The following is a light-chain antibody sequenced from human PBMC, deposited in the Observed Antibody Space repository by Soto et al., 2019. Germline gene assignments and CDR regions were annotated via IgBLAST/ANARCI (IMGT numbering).Light chain of an antibody. CDR3: CSYASRDTYV. J-gene: IGLJ1*01. CDR1: SXDVGSYNL. CDR2: EAN. V-gene: IGLV2-23*01. Sequence: QSALAQPASVSGSPGQSITISCTGTSXDVGSYNLVSWYQQHPGKAPKLIIYEANKRPSGISNRFSGSESGNTASLTISGLQPEDEPDYYCCSYASRDTYVFGTGTKVTV.